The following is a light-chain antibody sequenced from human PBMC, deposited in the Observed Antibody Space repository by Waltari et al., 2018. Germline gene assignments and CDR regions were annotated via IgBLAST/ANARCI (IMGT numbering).Light chain of an antibody. CDR2: DDD. Sequence: SSVLTQPPSVSVAPGQTATITCGGNNIGSKSVHWYQQKPGQAPELVVYDDDVRPPGIPERISGSNSANTASLTINRVEVGDETAYFCQVWDNYADLVIFGGGTKLTVL. V-gene: IGLV3-21*02. CDR3: QVWDNYADLVI. J-gene: IGLJ2*01. CDR1: NIGSKS.